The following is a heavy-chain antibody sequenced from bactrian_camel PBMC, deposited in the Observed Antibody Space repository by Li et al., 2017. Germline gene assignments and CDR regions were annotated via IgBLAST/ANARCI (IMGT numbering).Heavy chain of an antibody. V-gene: IGHV3S26*01. CDR2: RIVGRGST. CDR1: GFTFSTAC. CDR3: AATSYVCVAGSLSFLAPGQYTY. J-gene: IGHJ4*01. D-gene: IGHD3*01. Sequence: HVQLVESGGGSVQAGGSLRLSCAASGFTFSTACMGWFRQAPGKEREGVARIVGRGSTRYADSVKGRFTISKDNAKNTLHLQMGSLKPEDSARYYCAATSYVCVAGSLSFLAPGQYTYWGQGTQVTVS.